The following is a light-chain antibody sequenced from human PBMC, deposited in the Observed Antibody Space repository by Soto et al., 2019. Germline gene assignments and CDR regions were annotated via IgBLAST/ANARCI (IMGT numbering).Light chain of an antibody. CDR1: QRIGNY. J-gene: IGKJ3*01. CDR2: DAS. V-gene: IGKV3-11*01. Sequence: EDVLTQSPAILSLSPGERATLSCRASQRIGNYQAWYQQKPGQAPRLLIYDASNRATGIPARFSGSGSDTDFTLTIDSLEPENSAVYYCQQRNFWPLTFGPGTRVEIK. CDR3: QQRNFWPLT.